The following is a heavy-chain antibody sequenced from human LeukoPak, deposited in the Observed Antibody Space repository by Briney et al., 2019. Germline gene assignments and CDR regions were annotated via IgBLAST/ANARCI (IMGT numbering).Heavy chain of an antibody. Sequence: QPGRSLRLSCAASGFTFSSYAMHWVRQAPGKGLEWVAVISYDGSNKYYADSVKGRFTISRDNSKNTPYLQMNSLRAEDTAVYYCARDEGRGRDRGAVAGLIDYWGQGTLVIVSS. CDR2: ISYDGSNK. V-gene: IGHV3-30*04. CDR1: GFTFSSYA. CDR3: ARDEGRGRDRGAVAGLIDY. D-gene: IGHD6-19*01. J-gene: IGHJ4*02.